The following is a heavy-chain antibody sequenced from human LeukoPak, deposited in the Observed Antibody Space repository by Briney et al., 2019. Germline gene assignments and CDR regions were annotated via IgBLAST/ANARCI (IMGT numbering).Heavy chain of an antibody. CDR1: GFTFSSYG. V-gene: IGHV3-30*02. Sequence: GGSLRLSCAASGFTFSSYGMHWVRQAPGKGLEWVAFIRYDGSNKYYADSVKGRFTISRDNSKNTLYLQKNSLRDEDTAVYYCAKEEYYDFWSGYLVYWGQGTLVTVSS. CDR2: IRYDGSNK. CDR3: AKEEYYDFWSGYLVY. D-gene: IGHD3-3*01. J-gene: IGHJ4*02.